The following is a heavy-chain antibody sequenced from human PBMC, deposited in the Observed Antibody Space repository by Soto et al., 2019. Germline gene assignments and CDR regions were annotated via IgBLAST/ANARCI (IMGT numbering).Heavy chain of an antibody. Sequence: SQTFSLTCAISGDSVSTNSNVWNWIRQSPSRGLEWLGRTYYRSEWYYDYASSVKSRISINPDTSKNQLSLQLSSVTPEDTAVYYCARQYSSSSFYYGMDVWGRGTTVTVSS. CDR1: GDSVSTNSNV. CDR3: ARQYSSSSFYYGMDV. V-gene: IGHV6-1*01. D-gene: IGHD6-6*01. CDR2: TYYRSEWYY. J-gene: IGHJ6*02.